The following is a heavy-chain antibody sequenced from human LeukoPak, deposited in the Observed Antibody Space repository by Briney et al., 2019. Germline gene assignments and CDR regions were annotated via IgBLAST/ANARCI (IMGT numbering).Heavy chain of an antibody. J-gene: IGHJ3*02. CDR3: ARGGYTGVFDI. CDR1: GFIFSSYW. D-gene: IGHD5-18*01. Sequence: GGSLRLSCAASGFIFSSYWMHWVRQAPGKGLVWVSRINRDGSSTSYADSEKGRFTISRDNAKNIMFLQMKSLRAEDTAVYYCARGGYTGVFDIWGQGTVVTVSS. CDR2: INRDGSST. V-gene: IGHV3-74*01.